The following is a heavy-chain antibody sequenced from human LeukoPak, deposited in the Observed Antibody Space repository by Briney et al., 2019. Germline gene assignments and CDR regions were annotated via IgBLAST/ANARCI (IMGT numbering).Heavy chain of an antibody. V-gene: IGHV1-69*05. CDR2: VIPIFGTA. CDR3: SRALGYYYDSSGYRGNWFDP. CDR1: GGTFSSYA. Sequence: GASVKVSCKASGGTFSSYAISWVRQAPGHGLEWMGGVIPIFGTANYAQKFQGRVTITTDESTSTAYMELSSLRSEDTAVYYCSRALGYYYDSSGYRGNWFDPWGQGTLVTVSS. J-gene: IGHJ5*02. D-gene: IGHD3-22*01.